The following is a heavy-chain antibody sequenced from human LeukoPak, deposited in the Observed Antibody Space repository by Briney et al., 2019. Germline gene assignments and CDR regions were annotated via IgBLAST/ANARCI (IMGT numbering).Heavy chain of an antibody. J-gene: IGHJ5*02. D-gene: IGHD3-10*01. CDR1: GYTFTSYD. CDR3: ARDASNYYGSGSKNWFDP. Sequence: GASVKVSFKASGYTFTSYDISWVRQAPGQGLGWMGWMNPNSGNTGYAQKFQGRVTMTRNTSISTAYMELSSLRSEDTAVYYCARDASNYYGSGSKNWFDPWGQGTLVTVSS. CDR2: MNPNSGNT. V-gene: IGHV1-8*01.